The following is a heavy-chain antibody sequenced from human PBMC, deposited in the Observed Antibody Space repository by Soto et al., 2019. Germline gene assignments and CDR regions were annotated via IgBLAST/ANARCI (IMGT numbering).Heavy chain of an antibody. CDR2: IYYSGST. Sequence: PSETLSLTCTVSGGSISSGGYYWSWIRQHPGKGLEWIGYIYYSGSTNYNPSLKSRVTISVDTSKNQFSLKLSSVTAADTAVYYCARVFGPGITFGGVIVPGQSSWFDPWGQGTLVTVSS. D-gene: IGHD3-16*02. CDR1: GGSISSGGYY. CDR3: ARVFGPGITFGGVIVPGQSSWFDP. V-gene: IGHV4-61*08. J-gene: IGHJ5*02.